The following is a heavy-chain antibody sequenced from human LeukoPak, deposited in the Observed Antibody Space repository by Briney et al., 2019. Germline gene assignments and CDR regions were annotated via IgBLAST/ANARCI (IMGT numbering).Heavy chain of an antibody. CDR2: ISGSGGST. Sequence: GGSLRLSCAASGFTFSSYAMSWVRQAPGKGLEWVSAISGSGGSTYYADSVKGRFTISRDNSKNTLYLQMNSLRAEDTAVYCCAKSLSHSSSWYPSHFDYWGQGTLVTVSS. D-gene: IGHD6-13*01. J-gene: IGHJ4*02. CDR1: GFTFSSYA. V-gene: IGHV3-23*01. CDR3: AKSLSHSSSWYPSHFDY.